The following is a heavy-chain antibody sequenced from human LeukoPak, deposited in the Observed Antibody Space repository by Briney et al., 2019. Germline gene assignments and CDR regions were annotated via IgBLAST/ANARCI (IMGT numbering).Heavy chain of an antibody. D-gene: IGHD6-6*01. CDR3: AYSSSSFSFDY. J-gene: IGHJ4*02. V-gene: IGHV1-18*01. Sequence: GASVTVSCKASGYTFVSYGINWVRQAPGQGLEWMGWISAYNGNTNYAQKLQGRVTMTTDTSTSTAYMELRSLRSDDTAVYYCAYSSSSFSFDYWGQGTLVTVSS. CDR2: ISAYNGNT. CDR1: GYTFVSYG.